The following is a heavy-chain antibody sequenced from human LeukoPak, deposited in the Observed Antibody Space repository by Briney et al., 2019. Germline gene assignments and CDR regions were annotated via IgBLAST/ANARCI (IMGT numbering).Heavy chain of an antibody. D-gene: IGHD5-18*01. CDR3: ARAMGVRGYSYGLGY. CDR2: IWYDGSNK. CDR1: GFTFSSYG. Sequence: PGGSLRLSCAASGFTFSSYGMPWVRQAPGKGLERVAVIWYDGSNKYYADSVKGRFTISRDNSKNTLYLQMNSLRAEDTAVYYCARAMGVRGYSYGLGYWGQGTLVTVSS. V-gene: IGHV3-33*08. J-gene: IGHJ4*02.